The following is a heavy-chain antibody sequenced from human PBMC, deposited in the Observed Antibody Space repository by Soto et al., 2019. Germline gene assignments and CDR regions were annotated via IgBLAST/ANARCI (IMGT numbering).Heavy chain of an antibody. J-gene: IGHJ5*01. CDR2: IKADGSEK. Sequence: EVHLVESGGGLVQPGGSLRLSCAGSGFTFSNHWMNWVRKAPGKGLEWVANIKADGSEKYYVDSVKGRFTISRDNAKNSLYLQMNSLRAEDTAVYYCARARGVDSGGQGTLVTVSS. D-gene: IGHD3-16*01. CDR3: ARARGVDS. V-gene: IGHV3-7*03. CDR1: GFTFSNHW.